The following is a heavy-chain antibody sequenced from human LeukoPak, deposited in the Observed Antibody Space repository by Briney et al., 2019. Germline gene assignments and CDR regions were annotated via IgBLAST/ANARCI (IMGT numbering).Heavy chain of an antibody. D-gene: IGHD2/OR15-2a*01. CDR1: GLTFSSDW. Sequence: GGSLRLSCVGSGLTFSSDWMHWVRQAPGKGPVWVSRINTDGDSTVYADSVKGRFTISKDNAQNSLYLQINSLRPEDTAFYSCAKDRMGAYFTIPDYWGQGTLVTVSS. J-gene: IGHJ4*02. CDR2: INTDGDST. V-gene: IGHV3-74*01. CDR3: AKDRMGAYFTIPDY.